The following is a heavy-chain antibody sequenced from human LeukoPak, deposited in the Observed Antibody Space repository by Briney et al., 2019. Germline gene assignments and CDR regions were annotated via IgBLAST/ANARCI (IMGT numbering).Heavy chain of an antibody. CDR2: LSGSGGDT. Sequence: GGSLRLSCATSGFTFNSYAMSWVRQAPGKGLEWVSGLSGSGGDTDYADSVKGRFTISRDNSRNTLYLQMNSLRSEDTAVYYCAKDAMATVTYFDYWAREAWSPSPQ. V-gene: IGHV3-23*01. D-gene: IGHD4-17*01. CDR1: GFTFNSYA. CDR3: AKDAMATVTYFDY. J-gene: IGHJ4*02.